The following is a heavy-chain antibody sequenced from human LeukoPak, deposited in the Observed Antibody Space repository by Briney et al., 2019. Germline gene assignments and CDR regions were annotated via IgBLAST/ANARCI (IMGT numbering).Heavy chain of an antibody. CDR1: GGSISSDY. J-gene: IGHJ4*02. CDR3: ARLSGYSSGHYYSDY. D-gene: IGHD3-22*01. CDR2: IYYRGST. V-gene: IGHV4-59*01. Sequence: SETLSLTCTVSGGSISSDYWSWIRQPPGKGLEWIGYIYYRGSTNYNPSLKSRVTISVGTSKNQFSLKLSSVTAADTAVYYCARLSGYSSGHYYSDYWGQGTLVTVSS.